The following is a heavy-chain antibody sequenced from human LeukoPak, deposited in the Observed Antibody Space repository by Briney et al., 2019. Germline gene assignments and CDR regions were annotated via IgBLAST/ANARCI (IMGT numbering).Heavy chain of an antibody. CDR1: GFTFSSYS. D-gene: IGHD3-9*01. CDR2: ISSSSSYI. V-gene: IGHV3-21*01. CDR3: ARVAFSSAYYDILTGYYPLDY. J-gene: IGHJ4*02. Sequence: GGSLRLSCAASGFTFSSYSMNWVRQAPGKGLEWVSSISSSSSYIYYADSVKGRFTISRDNAKNSLYLQMNSLRAEDTAVYYCARVAFSSAYYDILTGYYPLDYWGQGTLVTVSS.